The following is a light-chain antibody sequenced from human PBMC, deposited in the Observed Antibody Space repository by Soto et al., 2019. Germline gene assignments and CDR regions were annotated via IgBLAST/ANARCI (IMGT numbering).Light chain of an antibody. CDR2: DAS. V-gene: IGKV3-11*01. Sequence: IVFAKYPATLSLSPGEKATLSFRSSQSVSSYLAWYQQKPGQAPRLLIYDASNRATGIPARFSGSGSGTDFTLTISSLQPEDFATYYCQQSYSTPPITFGQGTRLE. J-gene: IGKJ5*01. CDR3: QQSYSTPPIT. CDR1: QSVSSY.